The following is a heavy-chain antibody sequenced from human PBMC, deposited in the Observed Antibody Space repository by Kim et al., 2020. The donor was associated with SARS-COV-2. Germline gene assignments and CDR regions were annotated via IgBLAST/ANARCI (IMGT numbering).Heavy chain of an antibody. D-gene: IGHD2-15*01. CDR2: ISSSSSYI. Sequence: GGSLRLSCAASGFTFSSYSMNWVRQAPGKGLEWVSSISSSSSYIYYADSVKGRFTISRDNAKNSLYLQMNSLRAEATAVYYCVRGCSGGSCYGAFDIWGQGTMVTVSS. V-gene: IGHV3-21*01. CDR1: GFTFSSYS. CDR3: VRGCSGGSCYGAFDI. J-gene: IGHJ3*02.